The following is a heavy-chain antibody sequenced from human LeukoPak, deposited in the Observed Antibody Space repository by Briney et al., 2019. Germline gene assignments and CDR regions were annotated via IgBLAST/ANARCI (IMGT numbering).Heavy chain of an antibody. J-gene: IGHJ4*02. V-gene: IGHV3-23*01. CDR2: FSVSDGRT. CDR1: GFTFTNYA. CDR3: AKQHAATGGYFDY. Sequence: PGGSLRLFCAASGFTFTNYAMSWVRQAPGKGLEYISTFSVSDGRTYYADSVKGRFTISRDNSKYTLYLQMNSLRAEDTAVYYCAKQHAATGGYFDYWGQGTLVTVSS. D-gene: IGHD3-10*01.